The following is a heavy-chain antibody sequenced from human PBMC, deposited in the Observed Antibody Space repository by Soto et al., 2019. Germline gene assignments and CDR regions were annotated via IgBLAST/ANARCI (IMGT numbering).Heavy chain of an antibody. D-gene: IGHD4-17*01. J-gene: IGHJ4*02. V-gene: IGHV3-23*01. CDR1: GFTFSSYA. CDR3: ARLRTYGDYVYYFDY. CDR2: ISGSGGST. Sequence: GGSLRLSCAASGFTFSSYAMSWVRQAPGKGLEWVSFISGSGGSTYYADSVKGRFTISRDYSKNTLYLQMNSLRAEDTAVYYCARLRTYGDYVYYFDYWGQGTLVTVSS.